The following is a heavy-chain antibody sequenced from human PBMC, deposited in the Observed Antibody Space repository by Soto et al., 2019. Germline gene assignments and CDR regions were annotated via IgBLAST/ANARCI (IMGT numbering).Heavy chain of an antibody. CDR1: GYTFTSYA. V-gene: IGHV1-3*01. Sequence: ASVKVSCKASGYTFTSYAMHWVRQAPEQRLEWMGWINAGNGNTGYAQKFQGRVTMTRNTSISTAYMELSSLRDEDTAVYYCARESRFLEWLSLNWFDPWGQGTLVTVSS. D-gene: IGHD3-3*01. CDR2: INAGNGNT. CDR3: ARESRFLEWLSLNWFDP. J-gene: IGHJ5*02.